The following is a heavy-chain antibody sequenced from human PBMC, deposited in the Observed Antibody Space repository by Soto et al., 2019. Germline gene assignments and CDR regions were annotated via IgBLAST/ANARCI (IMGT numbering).Heavy chain of an antibody. CDR1: GFTFSSYG. CDR2: IWYDGSNK. J-gene: IGHJ6*02. CDR3: ARGHSSGWSRYYYYGMDV. Sequence: QVQLVESGGGVVQPGRSLRLSCAASGFTFSSYGMHWVRQAPGKGLEWVAVIWYDGSNKYYADSVKGRFTISRDNSKNTLYLQMNSRRAEDTAVYYCARGHSSGWSRYYYYGMDVWGQGTTVTVSS. V-gene: IGHV3-33*01. D-gene: IGHD6-19*01.